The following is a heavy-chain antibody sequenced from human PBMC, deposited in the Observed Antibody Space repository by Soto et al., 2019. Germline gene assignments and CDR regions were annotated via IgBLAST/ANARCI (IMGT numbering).Heavy chain of an antibody. CDR3: ARGPFPGFGRAYYYYGMDV. Sequence: KTSETLSLTCAVYGGSFSGYYWSWIRQPPGKGLEWIGEINHSGSTNYNPSLKSRVTISVDTSKNQFSLKLSSVTAADTAVYYCARGPFPGFGRAYYYYGMDVWGQGTTVTVSS. V-gene: IGHV4-34*01. CDR2: INHSGST. D-gene: IGHD2-21*01. CDR1: GGSFSGYY. J-gene: IGHJ6*02.